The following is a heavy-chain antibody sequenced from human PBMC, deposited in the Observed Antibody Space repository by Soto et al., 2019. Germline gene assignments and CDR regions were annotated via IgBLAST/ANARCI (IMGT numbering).Heavy chain of an antibody. CDR3: ARIPESYDSSGYYIDY. CDR1: GGTFSSYA. D-gene: IGHD3-22*01. V-gene: IGHV1-69*06. CDR2: IIPIFGTA. J-gene: IGHJ4*02. Sequence: GASVKVSCKASGGTFSSYAISRVRQAPGQGLEWMGGIIPIFGTANYAQKFQGRVTITADKSTSTAYMELSSLRSEDTAVYYCARIPESYDSSGYYIDYWGQGTLVTVSS.